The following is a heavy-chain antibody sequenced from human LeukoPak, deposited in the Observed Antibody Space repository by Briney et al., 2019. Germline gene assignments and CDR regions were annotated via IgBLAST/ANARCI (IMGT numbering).Heavy chain of an antibody. CDR2: INPNSGGT. J-gene: IGHJ3*02. CDR1: GGTFSSCA. V-gene: IGHV1-2*02. CDR3: AEIGRRGLSDHDAFDI. D-gene: IGHD3-10*01. Sequence: WASVKVSCKASGGTFSSCAISWVRQAPGQGLEWMGWINPNSGGTNYAQKFQGRVTMTRDTSISTAYMELSRLRSDDTAVYYCAEIGRRGLSDHDAFDIWGQGTMVTVSS.